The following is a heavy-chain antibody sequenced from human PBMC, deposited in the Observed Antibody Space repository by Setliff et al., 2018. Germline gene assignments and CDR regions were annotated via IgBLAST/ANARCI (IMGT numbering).Heavy chain of an antibody. J-gene: IGHJ4*02. CDR3: ARAPGRNIRGDY. CDR2: IHHSGDT. Sequence: PSETLSLTCGVFSYSISTGYYWGWIRQPPGKGLEWIGYIHHSGDTNYNPSLKSRVTISADTSKNQFSLKLKSVTAADTAVYYCARAPGRNIRGDYWGQGALVTVSS. V-gene: IGHV4-38-2*01. CDR1: SYSISTGYY. D-gene: IGHD3-10*01.